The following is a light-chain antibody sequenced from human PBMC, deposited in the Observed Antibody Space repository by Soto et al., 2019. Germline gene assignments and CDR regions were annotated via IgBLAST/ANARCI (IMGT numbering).Light chain of an antibody. CDR3: QKYNSAPWT. CDR1: QGMGNY. Sequence: DIHMTPSPSSLSASVGDRVTITCRASQGMGNYLAWYQQKPGKVPKLLIYDASSLEPGVPSRFSGSGSGTEFTLTISSLQPEDFGTYYCQKYNSAPWTFAQGTKVEIK. J-gene: IGKJ1*01. CDR2: DAS. V-gene: IGKV1-27*01.